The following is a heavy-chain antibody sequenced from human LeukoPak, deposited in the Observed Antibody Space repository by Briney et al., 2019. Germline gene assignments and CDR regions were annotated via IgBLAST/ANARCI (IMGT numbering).Heavy chain of an antibody. Sequence: GGSLRLSCAASGFTFSSYSMNWVRQAPGKGLEWVSGINWNGGSTGYADSVKGRFTISRDNAKNSLYLQMNSLRAEDTAVYYCARGSPYSGSRGAFDIWGQGTMVTVSS. V-gene: IGHV3-20*04. D-gene: IGHD1-26*01. CDR3: ARGSPYSGSRGAFDI. J-gene: IGHJ3*02. CDR2: INWNGGST. CDR1: GFTFSSYS.